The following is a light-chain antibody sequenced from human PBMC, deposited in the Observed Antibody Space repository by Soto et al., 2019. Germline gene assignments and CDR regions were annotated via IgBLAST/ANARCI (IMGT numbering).Light chain of an antibody. CDR1: QSGSSK. CDR2: SAS. J-gene: IGKJ1*01. Sequence: EIVMTQSPATLSLSPGQRATLSCRASQSGSSKLAWYQQRPGHAPRLLIYSASTRATGIPARFSGSGSVTEFTLPISSLQSEDFAVYYCHQYNHWLTWTFGQGTKVEIK. CDR3: HQYNHWLTWT. V-gene: IGKV3-15*01.